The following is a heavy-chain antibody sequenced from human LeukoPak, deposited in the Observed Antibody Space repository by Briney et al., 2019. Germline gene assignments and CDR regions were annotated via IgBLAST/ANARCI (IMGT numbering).Heavy chain of an antibody. D-gene: IGHD2-2*01. CDR1: GVTFSSYA. J-gene: IGHJ4*02. Sequence: SVTVSCKASGVTFSSYAISWVQQAPGQGLEWMGGIIPIFGTANYAQKFQGRVTITTDESTSTAYMELGSLRSEDTAVYYCASVIVVVPAAARFDTEYYFDYWGQGTLVTVSS. CDR2: IIPIFGTA. CDR3: ASVIVVVPAAARFDTEYYFDY. V-gene: IGHV1-69*05.